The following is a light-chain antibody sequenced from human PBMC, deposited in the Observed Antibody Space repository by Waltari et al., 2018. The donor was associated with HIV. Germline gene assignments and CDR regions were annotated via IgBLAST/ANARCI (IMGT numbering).Light chain of an antibody. Sequence: SYEVTQPPSVAVSPGQTATITCPGYELWDQYTRCYQQKPGQSPLLVIYQDDKRPSGIPARFSASSSGHKATLTISGTLPMDEADYYCQAWGSTTSGVFGRGTKLTVL. J-gene: IGLJ2*01. V-gene: IGLV3-1*01. CDR3: QAWGSTTSGV. CDR1: ELWDQY. CDR2: QDD.